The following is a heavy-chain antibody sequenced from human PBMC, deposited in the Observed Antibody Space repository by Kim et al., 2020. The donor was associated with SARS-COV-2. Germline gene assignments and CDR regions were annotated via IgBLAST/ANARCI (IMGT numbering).Heavy chain of an antibody. CDR3: ARDLSCSSTSCAMGSWFDP. CDR2: IYYSGST. J-gene: IGHJ5*02. CDR1: GGSISSGGYY. D-gene: IGHD2-2*01. V-gene: IGHV4-31*03. Sequence: SETLSLTCTVSGGSISSGGYYWSWIRQHPGKGLEWIGYIYYSGSTYYNPSLKSRVTISVDTSKNQFSLKLSSVTAADTAVYYCARDLSCSSTSCAMGSWFDPWGQGTLVTVSS.